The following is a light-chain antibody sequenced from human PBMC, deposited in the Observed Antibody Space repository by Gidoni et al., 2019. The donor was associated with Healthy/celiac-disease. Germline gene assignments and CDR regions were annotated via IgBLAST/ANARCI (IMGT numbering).Light chain of an antibody. J-gene: IGKJ2*01. CDR3: QQRSNWPVYT. CDR2: DTS. Sequence: EIVLTQYPATLSLSPGERDTLSCRASQSVNSYLAWYQQKPGQAPSLLIYDTSNRATGIPARFIVSGSGTDFTLTISSLEPEDFAVYYCQQRSNWPVYTFGQGTKLEIK. CDR1: QSVNSY. V-gene: IGKV3-11*01.